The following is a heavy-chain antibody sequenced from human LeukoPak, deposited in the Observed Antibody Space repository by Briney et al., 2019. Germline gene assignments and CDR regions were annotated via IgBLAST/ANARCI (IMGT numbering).Heavy chain of an antibody. CDR1: GLTFFTYG. CDR3: ARGHHYYDSSAYYY. Sequence: GGSLSFSFQASGLTFFTYGCHGFAKPPGKGLLWVSRINSDGSTTSYAASVKGRFTISRDTAKNTLYLQMNSLRAEDTAVYYCARGHHYYDSSAYYYWGQGTLVTVSS. D-gene: IGHD3-22*01. CDR2: INSDGSTT. V-gene: IGHV3-74*01. J-gene: IGHJ4*02.